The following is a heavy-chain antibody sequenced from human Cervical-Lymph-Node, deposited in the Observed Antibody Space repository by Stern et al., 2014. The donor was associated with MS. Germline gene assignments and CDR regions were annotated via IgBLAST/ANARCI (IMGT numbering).Heavy chain of an antibody. CDR2: IYHSGST. CDR1: RYSINSDYY. V-gene: IGHV4-38-2*02. D-gene: IGHD6-19*01. J-gene: IGHJ2*01. CDR3: ARARAIAVAFDL. Sequence: QVQLQESGPGLVKPSETLSLTCTVSRYSINSDYYWGWIRQPPGKGLEWVGRIYHSGSTYYNSSLKSRVTISVDTPKNQFSLRLGFVTAADTAVYYCARARAIAVAFDLWGRGTLVTVSS.